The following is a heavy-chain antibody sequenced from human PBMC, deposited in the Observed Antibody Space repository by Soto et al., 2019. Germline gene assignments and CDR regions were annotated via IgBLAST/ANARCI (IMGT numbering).Heavy chain of an antibody. J-gene: IGHJ4*02. V-gene: IGHV3-64D*08. D-gene: IGHD3-10*01. CDR2: ISSNGGST. CDR3: VKARLLWFGELLYPMYFDY. Sequence: GGPMTYACSSAGLNFSRLSMHLTSPTPGRGLEYVSAISSNGGSTYYADSVKGRFTTSRENSKNTLYLQMSSLRAEDTAVYYCVKARLLWFGELLYPMYFDYWGQGTLVTVSS. CDR1: GLNFSRLS.